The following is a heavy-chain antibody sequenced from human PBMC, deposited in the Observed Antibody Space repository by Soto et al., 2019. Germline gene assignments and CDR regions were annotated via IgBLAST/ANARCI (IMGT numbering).Heavy chain of an antibody. CDR2: ISYDGNTQ. D-gene: IGHD3-9*01. Sequence: QVQLVESGGGVVQPGGSLRLSCAASGFIFSGYAMHWVRQAPGKGLEWVAVISYDGNTQYYADSVKGRFTVSRDNSTNIIYVEMNNLRDEDTAMYYCAKETNAYEINFWGQGTLVTVSP. CDR3: AKETNAYEINF. CDR1: GFIFSGYA. V-gene: IGHV3-30-3*01. J-gene: IGHJ4*02.